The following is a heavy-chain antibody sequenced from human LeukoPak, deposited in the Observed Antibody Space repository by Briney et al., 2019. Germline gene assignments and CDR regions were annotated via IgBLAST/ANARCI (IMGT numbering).Heavy chain of an antibody. CDR2: LNPQTGDT. D-gene: IGHD2-15*01. CDR3: ARPDCSGGSCYGPNAFDI. CDR1: GYAFSAYY. J-gene: IGHJ3*02. Sequence: ASVKVSCKASGYAFSAYYMHWVRQAPGQGLEWMGWLNPQTGDTHFAQKFQGRVTMTRNTSISTAYMELSRLRSDDTAVYYCARPDCSGGSCYGPNAFDIWGQGTMVTVSS. V-gene: IGHV1-2*02.